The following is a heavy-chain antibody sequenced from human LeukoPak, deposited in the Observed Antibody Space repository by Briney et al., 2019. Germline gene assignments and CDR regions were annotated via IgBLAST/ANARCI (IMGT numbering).Heavy chain of an antibody. CDR1: GGSISSSNW. CDR2: IYHSGST. CDR3: ASATPRYSGSYSNAFDI. V-gene: IGHV4-4*02. J-gene: IGHJ3*02. D-gene: IGHD1-26*01. Sequence: KTSETLSLTCAVSGGSISSSNWWSWVRQPPGKGLEWIGEIYHSGSTNYNPSLKSRVTISVDTSKNQFSLKLSSVTAADTAVYYCASATPRYSGSYSNAFDIWGQGTMVTVSS.